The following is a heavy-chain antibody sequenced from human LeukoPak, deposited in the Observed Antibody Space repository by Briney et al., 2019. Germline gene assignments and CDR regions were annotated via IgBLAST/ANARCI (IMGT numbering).Heavy chain of an antibody. D-gene: IGHD6-13*01. CDR1: GFTFSSYA. CDR3: AYRKLYSSSWMGAFDI. V-gene: IGHV3-23*01. CDR2: ISGSGGST. Sequence: GGSLRLSCAASGFTFSSYAMSWVRQAPGKGLEWVSAISGSGGSTYYADSVKGRFTISRDNAKNTLYLQMNSLRAEDTAVYYCAYRKLYSSSWMGAFDIWGQGTMVTVSS. J-gene: IGHJ3*02.